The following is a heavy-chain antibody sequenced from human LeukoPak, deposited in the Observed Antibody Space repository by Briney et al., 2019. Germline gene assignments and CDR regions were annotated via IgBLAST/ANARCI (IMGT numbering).Heavy chain of an antibody. J-gene: IGHJ2*01. V-gene: IGHV4-39*01. Sequence: SETLSLTCTVSGGSISSSSYYWGWIRQPPGKGLEWIGSIYYSGSTYYNPSLKSRVTISVDTSKNQFSLKLSSVTAADTAVYYCARRRVVVVAATVPSLKRYWYFDLWGRGTLVTVSS. CDR1: GGSISSSSYY. D-gene: IGHD2-15*01. CDR3: ARRRVVVVAATVPSLKRYWYFDL. CDR2: IYYSGST.